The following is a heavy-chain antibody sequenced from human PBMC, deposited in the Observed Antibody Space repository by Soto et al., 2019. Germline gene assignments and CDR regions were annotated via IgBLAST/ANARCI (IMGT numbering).Heavy chain of an antibody. V-gene: IGHV4-38-2*01. D-gene: IGHD2-15*01. CDR3: ARAHAPTLPFDS. CDR2: IYHSGNA. CDR1: SFSISSGYY. J-gene: IGHJ4*01. Sequence: SETLSLTCAVSSFSISSGYYWGWVRQPPGKGLEWIGSIYHSGNAKYNPSLKSRVTISVDTSKDQFSLSLDSVTAADTAVYFCARAHAPTLPFDSWGQGTLVTVSS.